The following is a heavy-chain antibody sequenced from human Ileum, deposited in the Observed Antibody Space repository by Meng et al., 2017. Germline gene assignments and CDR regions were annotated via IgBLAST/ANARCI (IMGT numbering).Heavy chain of an antibody. CDR2: INTDGSDT. CDR1: GFTFSSYR. CDR3: ARDKPHNWFDP. Sequence: EGQGVGSGGGLVQPGGSLRLSCAASGFTFSSYRMHWVRQAPGKGLVWVARINTDGSDTRYADSVKGRFTISRDNAQNMVYLQMNSLRAEDTAVYYCARDKPHNWFDPWGQGTLVTVSS. J-gene: IGHJ5*02. V-gene: IGHV3-74*01.